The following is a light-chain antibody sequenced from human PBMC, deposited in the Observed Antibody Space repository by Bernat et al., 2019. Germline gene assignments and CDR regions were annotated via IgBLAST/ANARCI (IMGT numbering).Light chain of an antibody. CDR3: QQYGSSPPT. Sequence: EIVVTQSPGTLSWSPGERATLSCRASQSVSSSYLAWYQQKPGQAPRLLIYGASSRATGIPDRFSGSGSGTDFTLTISRLEPEDFAVYYCQQYGSSPPTFGQGTKVEIK. V-gene: IGKV3-20*01. CDR1: QSVSSSY. J-gene: IGKJ1*01. CDR2: GAS.